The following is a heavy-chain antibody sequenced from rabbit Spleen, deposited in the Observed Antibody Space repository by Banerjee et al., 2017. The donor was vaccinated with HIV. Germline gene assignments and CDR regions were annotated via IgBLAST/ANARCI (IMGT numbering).Heavy chain of an antibody. D-gene: IGHD1-1*01. CDR1: GFSLNSGYD. CDR2: IYAGGDGST. Sequence: QSLEESGGGLVKPGASLTLTCKAAGFSLNSGYDMSWVRQAPGKGLEWIGCIYAGGDGSTYYASWAKGLFTISKTSSTTVTLQMPSLTAADTATYFCARDPVGGDYYMDLWGQGTLVTVS. CDR3: ARDPVGGDYYMDL. J-gene: IGHJ3*01. V-gene: IGHV1S40*01.